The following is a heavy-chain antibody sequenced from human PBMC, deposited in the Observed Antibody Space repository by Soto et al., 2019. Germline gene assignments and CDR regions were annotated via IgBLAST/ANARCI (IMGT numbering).Heavy chain of an antibody. J-gene: IGHJ3*02. Sequence: MRLSCAASGFTFSSYGMHWVRQAPGKGLEWVAVISYDGSNKYYADSVKGRFTISRDNSKNPLYLQMNSLRAEDTAVYYCAKGYCGGDCPPDAFDIWGRGTMVTVSS. CDR2: ISYDGSNK. CDR1: GFTFSSYG. CDR3: AKGYCGGDCPPDAFDI. D-gene: IGHD2-21*02. V-gene: IGHV3-30*18.